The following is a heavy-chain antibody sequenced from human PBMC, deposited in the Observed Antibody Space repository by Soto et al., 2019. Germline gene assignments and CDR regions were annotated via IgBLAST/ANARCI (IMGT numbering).Heavy chain of an antibody. CDR1: GGSISSYY. J-gene: IGHJ6*02. CDR3: ATANDYYCMDV. CDR2: IYTSGST. Sequence: XETLPLPCTVSGGSISSYYGSWIRQPAGKGLEWIGRIYTSGSTNYNPSLKSRVTMSVDTSKNQFSLKLSSVTAADTAVYYCATANDYYCMDVWGQGTTVTVSS. V-gene: IGHV4-4*07.